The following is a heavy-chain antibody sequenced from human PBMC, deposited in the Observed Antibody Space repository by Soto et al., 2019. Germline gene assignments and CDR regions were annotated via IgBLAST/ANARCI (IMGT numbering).Heavy chain of an antibody. V-gene: IGHV3-30*18. CDR1: GFPFSSYG. J-gene: IGHJ4*02. CDR3: AKDADAYYFDY. Sequence: QVQLVESGGGGAHPGGPLRLPCAAPGFPFSSYGMPGARQAPAKGREWVAVISYDGSNKYYADSVKGRFTISRDNSKNTLYLQMNSLRAEDTAVYYCAKDADAYYFDYWGQGTLVTVSS. CDR2: ISYDGSNK.